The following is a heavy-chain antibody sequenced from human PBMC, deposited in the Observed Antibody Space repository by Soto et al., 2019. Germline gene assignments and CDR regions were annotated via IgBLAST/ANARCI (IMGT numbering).Heavy chain of an antibody. CDR1: GGSFSGYY. CDR2: INHSGST. Sequence: PSETLSLTCAVYGGSFSGYYWSWIRQPPGKGLEWIGEINHSGSTNYNPSLKSRVTISVDTSKNQFSLKLSSVTAADTAVYYAARGRDFWSRYYLDYWGQGTLVTVSS. V-gene: IGHV4-34*01. CDR3: ARGRDFWSRYYLDY. D-gene: IGHD3-3*01. J-gene: IGHJ4*02.